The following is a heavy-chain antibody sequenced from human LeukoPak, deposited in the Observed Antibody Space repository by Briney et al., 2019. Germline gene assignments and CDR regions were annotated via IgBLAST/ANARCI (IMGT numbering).Heavy chain of an antibody. CDR1: GGSFSGYY. Sequence: SETLSLTCAVYGGSFSGYYWSWIRQPPGKGLEWIGEINHSGSTNYNPSLKSRVTISVDTSKNQFSLKLSSVTAADTAVYYCARLIRGSYGYYDYWGQGTLVTVSS. CDR2: INHSGST. D-gene: IGHD4-17*01. CDR3: ARLIRGSYGYYDY. V-gene: IGHV4-34*01. J-gene: IGHJ4*02.